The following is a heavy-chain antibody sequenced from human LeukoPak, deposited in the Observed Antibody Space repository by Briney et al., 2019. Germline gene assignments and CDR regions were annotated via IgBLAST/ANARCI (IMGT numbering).Heavy chain of an antibody. J-gene: IGHJ5*02. CDR2: MNPNSGNT. Sequence: GASVKVSCKASGGTFSSYAISWVRQATGQGLEWMGWMNPNSGNTGYAQKFQGRVTMTRNTSISTAYMELSSLRSEDTAVYYCARGVSGSRNWFDPWGQGTLVTVSS. V-gene: IGHV1-8*02. CDR3: ARGVSGSRNWFDP. CDR1: GGTFSSYA. D-gene: IGHD1-26*01.